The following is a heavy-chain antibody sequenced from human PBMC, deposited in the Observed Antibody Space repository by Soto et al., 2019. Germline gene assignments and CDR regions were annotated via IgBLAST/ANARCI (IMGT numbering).Heavy chain of an antibody. Sequence: SETLSLTCAVYGGSFSGYYWSWIRQPPGKGLEWIGEINHSGSTNYNPSLKSRVTISVDTSKNQFSLKLSSVTAADTAVYYCARAGRAARFDPWGQGTPVTVSS. CDR2: INHSGST. V-gene: IGHV4-34*01. CDR1: GGSFSGYY. J-gene: IGHJ5*02. CDR3: ARAGRAARFDP. D-gene: IGHD2-15*01.